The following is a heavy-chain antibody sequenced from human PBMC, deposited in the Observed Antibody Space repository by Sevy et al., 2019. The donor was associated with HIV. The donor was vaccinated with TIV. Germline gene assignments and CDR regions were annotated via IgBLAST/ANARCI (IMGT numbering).Heavy chain of an antibody. D-gene: IGHD5-18*01. CDR2: ISSSGSTI. Sequence: GGSLRLSCAASGFTFSDYYMSWIRQAPGKGLEWVSYISSSGSTIYYADSVKGRFTISRDNAKNSLYLQMNSLRAEDTAVYYCARDLSKFGYTAMLQEVWFDPWGQGTLVTVSS. CDR3: ARDLSKFGYTAMLQEVWFDP. J-gene: IGHJ5*02. V-gene: IGHV3-11*01. CDR1: GFTFSDYY.